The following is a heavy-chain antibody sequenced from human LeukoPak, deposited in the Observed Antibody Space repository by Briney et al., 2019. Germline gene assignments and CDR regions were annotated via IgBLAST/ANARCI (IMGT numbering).Heavy chain of an antibody. CDR2: ISYDGSNK. Sequence: GGSLRLSCAASGFTFSSYAMHWVRQAPGKGLEWVAVISYDGSNKYYADSVKGRFTISRDNAKNSLYLQMNSLRAEDTAVYYCARYCSGGSCYSRYYYYYMDVWGKGTTVTVSS. V-gene: IGHV3-30*04. CDR1: GFTFSSYA. CDR3: ARYCSGGSCYSRYYYYYMDV. J-gene: IGHJ6*03. D-gene: IGHD2-15*01.